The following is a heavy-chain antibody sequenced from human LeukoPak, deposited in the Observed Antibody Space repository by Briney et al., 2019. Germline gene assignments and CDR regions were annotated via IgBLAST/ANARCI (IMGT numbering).Heavy chain of an antibody. Sequence: PSETLSLTCTVAAGSISNYHWSWIRQPPGKGLEWIGCIFYSGSTNYNPSLKSRVTISVDTSKKQFALKLSSVTAADTAVYYCARGVRGYYYGMDVWGQGTTVTVSS. CDR2: IFYSGST. V-gene: IGHV4-59*12. J-gene: IGHJ6*02. CDR1: AGSISNYH. CDR3: ARGVRGYYYGMDV.